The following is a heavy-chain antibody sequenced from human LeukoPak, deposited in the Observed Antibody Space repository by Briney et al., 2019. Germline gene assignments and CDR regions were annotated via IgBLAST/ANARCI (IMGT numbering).Heavy chain of an antibody. Sequence: GGSLRLSCAASGFTFSNYAMSWVRQAPGKGLEWVSSISGSGGSTYYADSVKGRFTISRDNSKNTLSLQMNSLRAEDTAVYYCAKDPYYYDTSGYNGDYWGQGTLVTVSS. CDR3: AKDPYYYDTSGYNGDY. CDR1: GFTFSNYA. J-gene: IGHJ4*02. D-gene: IGHD3-22*01. V-gene: IGHV3-23*01. CDR2: ISGSGGST.